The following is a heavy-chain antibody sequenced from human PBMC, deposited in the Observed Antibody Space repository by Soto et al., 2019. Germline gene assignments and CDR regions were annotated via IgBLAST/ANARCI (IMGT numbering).Heavy chain of an antibody. V-gene: IGHV1-3*05. Sequence: QVQLVQSGAGEKKPGASVTVSCTASGYTFTTSVMHWVRQAPGQRLEWMGWINAGNGDTKYSQKFQGRVTITRDTSASTAYMQLSSLRSEDTAVYYCARDPGLLEAPWGQGTLVTVSS. D-gene: IGHD3-10*01. CDR1: GYTFTTSV. J-gene: IGHJ5*02. CDR3: ARDPGLLEAP. CDR2: INAGNGDT.